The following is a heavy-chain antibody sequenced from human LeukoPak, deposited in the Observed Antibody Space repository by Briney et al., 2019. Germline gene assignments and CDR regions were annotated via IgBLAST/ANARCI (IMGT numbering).Heavy chain of an antibody. D-gene: IGHD2-2*01. Sequence: GGSLRLSCAASIFTFNNYGMHWVRQAPGKGLEWVAVISYDGSNKYYADSVKGRFTISRDNSKNTLYLQMNSLRAEDTAVYYCARDIKGQYQDAFDIWGQGTMVTVSS. CDR2: ISYDGSNK. CDR1: IFTFNNYG. V-gene: IGHV3-30*03. CDR3: ARDIKGQYQDAFDI. J-gene: IGHJ3*02.